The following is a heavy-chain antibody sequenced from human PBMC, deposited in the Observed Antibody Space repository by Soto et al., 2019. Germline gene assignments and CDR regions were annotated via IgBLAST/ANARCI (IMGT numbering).Heavy chain of an antibody. J-gene: IGHJ6*02. CDR1: GFTFRTYG. Sequence: QVQLVESGGGVVQPGRSLRLSCAASGFTFRTYGMHWVRQAPGKGLEWVAVISYDEINKQYADSVKGRFTISRDNSKNTLYLQMNSLRAEDTAVYYCAKDLVVVVAATYYYYMDVWGQGTTVTVSS. D-gene: IGHD2-15*01. CDR3: AKDLVVVVAATYYYYMDV. CDR2: ISYDEINK. V-gene: IGHV3-30*18.